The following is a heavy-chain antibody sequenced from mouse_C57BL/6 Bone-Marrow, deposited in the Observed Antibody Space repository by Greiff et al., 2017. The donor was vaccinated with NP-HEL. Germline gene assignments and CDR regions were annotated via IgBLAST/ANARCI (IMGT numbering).Heavy chain of an antibody. J-gene: IGHJ2*01. CDR3: ARGGPPADY. CDR1: GYTFTSYW. V-gene: IGHV1-59*01. CDR2: IDPSDSYT. Sequence: QVQLQQPGAELVRPGTSVKLSCKASGYTFTSYWMHWVKQRPGQGLEWIGVIDPSDSYTNYNPKFKGKATLTVDTSSSTAYMQLSSLTSEDSAVYDCARGGPPADYWGQGTTLTVSS. D-gene: IGHD3-3*01.